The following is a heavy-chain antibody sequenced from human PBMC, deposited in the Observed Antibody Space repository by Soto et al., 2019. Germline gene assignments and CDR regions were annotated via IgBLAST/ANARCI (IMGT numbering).Heavy chain of an antibody. D-gene: IGHD6-13*01. CDR3: ARVKGLAAAGTYYYYGMDV. CDR1: GGTFSSYA. Sequence: SVKVSCKASGGTFSSYAISWVRQAPGQGLEWMGGIIPIFGTANYAQKFQGRVTITADESTSTAYMELSSLRSEDTAVYYCARVKGLAAAGTYYYYGMDVWGQGTTVTVSS. V-gene: IGHV1-69*13. CDR2: IIPIFGTA. J-gene: IGHJ6*02.